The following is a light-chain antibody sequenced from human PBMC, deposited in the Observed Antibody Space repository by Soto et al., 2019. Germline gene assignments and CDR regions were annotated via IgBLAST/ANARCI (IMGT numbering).Light chain of an antibody. CDR3: CSFAGSSTS. CDR2: DDT. J-gene: IGLJ3*02. V-gene: IGLV2-23*01. CDR1: SSDVGTYKP. Sequence: QSVLTQPASVSGSPGQSITISCTGTSSDVGTYKPVSWYQQYPGKAPKVIIYDDTKRPSGVSSRFSGSKSGNTASLTISGLQAVDEADYYCCSFAGSSTSFGGGTKVTVL.